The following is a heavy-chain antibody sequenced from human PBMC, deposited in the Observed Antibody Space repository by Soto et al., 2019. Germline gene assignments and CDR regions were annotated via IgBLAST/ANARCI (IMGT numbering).Heavy chain of an antibody. CDR1: GYTLNTYY. V-gene: IGHV1-46*02. Sequence: QVQLVQSGAEVKKPGASVKVSCKPSGYTLNTYYLHWVRQAPGQGLEWMGIIHPSGGGSTYAQKLLGRGTMTRDTSTITVFMELSSLRSADTAVYYCARGGHIAVVTASFDYWGQGTLVTVSS. J-gene: IGHJ4*02. CDR2: IHPSGGGS. D-gene: IGHD2-21*02. CDR3: ARGGHIAVVTASFDY.